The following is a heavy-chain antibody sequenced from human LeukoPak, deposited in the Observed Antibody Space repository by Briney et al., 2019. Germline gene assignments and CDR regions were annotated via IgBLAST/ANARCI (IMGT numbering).Heavy chain of an antibody. V-gene: IGHV1-69*01. D-gene: IGHD5-18*01. CDR2: IIPIFGTA. Sequence: GSSVKVSCKASGGTFSSYAISWVRQAPGQGLEWMGGIIPIFGTANYAQKFQGRVTITADESTSTAYMELSSLRSEDTAVYYCARDEFSGQLWLEDYYGVDVWGQGTTVTVSS. J-gene: IGHJ6*02. CDR3: ARDEFSGQLWLEDYYGVDV. CDR1: GGTFSSYA.